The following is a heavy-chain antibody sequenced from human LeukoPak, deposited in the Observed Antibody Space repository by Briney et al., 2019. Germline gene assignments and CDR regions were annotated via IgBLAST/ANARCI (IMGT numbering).Heavy chain of an antibody. V-gene: IGHV3-21*01. J-gene: IGHJ6*03. CDR3: ARGGIAGRAVYYYYMDV. CDR1: GFTFRSYT. Sequence: GGSLRLSCAASGFTFRSYTIHWVRQAPGKGLEWVSSISACGSYIYYADSVKGRFTISRDNVEKTAYLELSGLTGQDTAIYYCARGGIAGRAVYYYYMDVGGRGTRVPVSS. D-gene: IGHD6-6*01. CDR2: ISACGSYI.